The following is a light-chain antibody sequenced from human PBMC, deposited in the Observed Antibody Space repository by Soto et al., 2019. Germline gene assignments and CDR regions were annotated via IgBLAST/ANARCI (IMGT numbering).Light chain of an antibody. Sequence: DIRLTQSPSALSASIGDRVTITCRASQGISYYLAWYQQKPGKVPKLLISGASALRSGVPSRFSGSGSGTDFTLTISSLQSEDVATYYCQKYDSAPPTFGQGTKVQI. CDR1: QGISYY. J-gene: IGKJ1*01. CDR3: QKYDSAPPT. V-gene: IGKV1-27*01. CDR2: GAS.